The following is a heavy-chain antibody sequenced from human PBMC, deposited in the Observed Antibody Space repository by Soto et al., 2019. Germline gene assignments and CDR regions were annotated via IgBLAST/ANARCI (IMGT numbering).Heavy chain of an antibody. Sequence: TLSLTCAVSGGSISSGGYSWSWIRQPPGKGLEWIGYIYHSGSTYYNPSLKSRVTISVDRSKNQFSLKLSSVTAADTAVYYCARYMGGMDVWGQGTTVTVSS. CDR3: ARYMGGMDV. J-gene: IGHJ6*02. D-gene: IGHD3-10*01. V-gene: IGHV4-30-2*01. CDR1: GGSISSGGYS. CDR2: IYHSGST.